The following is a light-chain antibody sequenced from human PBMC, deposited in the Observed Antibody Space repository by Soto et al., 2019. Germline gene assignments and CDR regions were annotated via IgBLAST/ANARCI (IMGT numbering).Light chain of an antibody. J-gene: IGKJ4*01. CDR2: AAS. CDR3: QQRSSWPLT. Sequence: EIVMAQSPVTLSVAPGERATLSCRASQTVGNNLAWYQHRPGQAPRLLVYAASNRATGFPARFSGSGPGTDFTLTVSSLEPEDFGVYYCQQRSSWPLTFGGGTKVDIK. CDR1: QTVGNN. V-gene: IGKV3D-11*02.